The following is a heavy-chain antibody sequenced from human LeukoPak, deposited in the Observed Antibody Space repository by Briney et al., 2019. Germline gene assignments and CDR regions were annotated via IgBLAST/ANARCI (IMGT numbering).Heavy chain of an antibody. Sequence: GGSLRLSCAASGFTFSSYAMSWVRQAPGKGLEWVSAISGSGGSTYYADSVKGRFTISRDNSKNTLYLQMNSLRAEDTAVYYCAKNPSSGYYLYYFDYWGQGTLVTVSS. CDR1: GFTFSSYA. J-gene: IGHJ4*02. CDR2: ISGSGGST. CDR3: AKNPSSGYYLYYFDY. V-gene: IGHV3-23*01. D-gene: IGHD3-22*01.